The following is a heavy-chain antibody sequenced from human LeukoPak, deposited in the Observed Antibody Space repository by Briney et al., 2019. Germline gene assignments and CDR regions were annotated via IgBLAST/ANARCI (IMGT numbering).Heavy chain of an antibody. CDR2: ISSSSSYI. J-gene: IGHJ4*02. CDR1: GLTFSSYS. V-gene: IGHV3-21*01. Sequence: PGGSLRLSCAASGLTFSSYSMNWVRQAPGKGLEWVSSISSSSSYIYYADSVKGRFTISRDNAKNSLYLQMNSLRAEDTAVYYCARDLLDYYDSSHPYQWGQGTLVTVSS. CDR3: ARDLLDYYDSSHPYQ. D-gene: IGHD3-22*01.